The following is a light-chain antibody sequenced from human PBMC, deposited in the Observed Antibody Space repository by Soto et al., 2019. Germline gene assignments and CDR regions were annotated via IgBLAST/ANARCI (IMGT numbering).Light chain of an antibody. V-gene: IGKV3-15*01. Sequence: EIVMTQSPATLSVSVGERATLSCRASQTVSSKLAWYQKKPGQVPRLLIYGASTRATGIPARFSGSGSGTKFNLTISRLQSEDFAVYYCQQYNDWPPQLTFGGGTKVEIK. CDR1: QTVSSK. CDR3: QQYNDWPPQLT. CDR2: GAS. J-gene: IGKJ4*01.